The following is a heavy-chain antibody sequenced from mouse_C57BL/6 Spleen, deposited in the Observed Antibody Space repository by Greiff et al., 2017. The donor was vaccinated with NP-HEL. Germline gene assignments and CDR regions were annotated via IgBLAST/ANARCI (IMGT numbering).Heavy chain of an antibody. CDR1: GYTFTSYW. V-gene: IGHV1-69*01. D-gene: IGHD2-4*01. J-gene: IGHJ2*01. Sequence: QVQLQQPGAELVMPGASVKLSCKASGYTFTSYWMHWVKQRPGQGLEWIGEIDPSDSYTNYNQKFKGKSTLTVDKSSSTAYMQLSSRTSEDSAVYYCARSFYDYDGIDYWGQGTTLTVSS. CDR3: ARSFYDYDGIDY. CDR2: IDPSDSYT.